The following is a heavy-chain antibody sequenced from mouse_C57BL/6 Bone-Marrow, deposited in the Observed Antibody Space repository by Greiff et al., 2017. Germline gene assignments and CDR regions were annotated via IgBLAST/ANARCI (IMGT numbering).Heavy chain of an antibody. V-gene: IGHV1-9*01. Sequence: QVQLQQSGAELMKPAPSVTLSCKATGYTFTGYWIEWVKQRPGHGLEWIGEILPGCGSPTYNEQFKGMAIFTADTSSNTAYMQLSSLTTEDSGIYYCASGSNYDYAMDYWGQGTAVTGSS. CDR3: ASGSNYDYAMDY. J-gene: IGHJ4*01. CDR2: ILPGCGSP. D-gene: IGHD2-5*01. CDR1: GYTFTGYW.